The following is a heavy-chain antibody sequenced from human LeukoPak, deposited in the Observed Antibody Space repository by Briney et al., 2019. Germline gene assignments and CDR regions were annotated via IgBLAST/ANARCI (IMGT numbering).Heavy chain of an antibody. CDR3: ARGLSDTIFGDNWFDP. J-gene: IGHJ5*02. CDR1: GGSISGWY. CDR2: IYHSGST. V-gene: IGHV4-59*12. Sequence: SETLSLTCTVSGGSISGWYWSWIRQPPGKGLEWIGYIYHSGSTYYNPSLKSRVTISVDRSKNQFSLKLSSVTAADTAVYYCARGLSDTIFGDNWFDPWGQGTLVTVSS. D-gene: IGHD3-3*01.